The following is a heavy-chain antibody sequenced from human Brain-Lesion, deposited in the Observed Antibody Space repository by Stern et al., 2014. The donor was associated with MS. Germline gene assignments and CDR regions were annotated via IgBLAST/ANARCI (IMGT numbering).Heavy chain of an antibody. J-gene: IGHJ4*02. CDR1: GYTLTELS. CDR3: STLSPGAGGNYYRHFDY. V-gene: IGHV1-24*01. CDR2: FDPEDGET. Sequence: QVQLVQSGAEVKKPGASVTVSCKVSGYTLTELSMHWVRQAPRKGLEWMGGFDPEDGETIYAQKFQGRVTMTEDTSTDTAYMELRSLRSEDTAVYYCSTLSPGAGGNYYRHFDYWGQGTLVTVSS. D-gene: IGHD1-26*01.